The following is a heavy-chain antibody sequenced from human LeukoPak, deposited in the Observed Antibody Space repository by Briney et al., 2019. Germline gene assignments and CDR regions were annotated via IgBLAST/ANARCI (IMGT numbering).Heavy chain of an antibody. CDR3: ARDTLGYCSSTSCYAFDY. V-gene: IGHV1-46*01. CDR2: INPSGGST. J-gene: IGHJ4*02. Sequence: ASVKVSCKASGYTFTSYYMHWVRQAPGQGLEWMGIINPSGGSTSYAQKFQGRVTMTRDTSTSTVYMELSSLRSEDTAVYYCARDTLGYCSSTSCYAFDYWGQGTLVTVSS. D-gene: IGHD2-2*01. CDR1: GYTFTSYY.